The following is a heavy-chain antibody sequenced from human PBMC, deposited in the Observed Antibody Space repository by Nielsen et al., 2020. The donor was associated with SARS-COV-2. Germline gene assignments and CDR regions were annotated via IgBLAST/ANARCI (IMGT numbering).Heavy chain of an antibody. Sequence: GESLKISCAASGFTFSSYAMHWVRQAPGKGLEWVAVISYDGSNKYYADSVKGRFTISRDNSKNTLYLQMNSLRAEDTAVYYCARDLPSWIMETYGMDVWGQGTTVTVSS. D-gene: IGHD5-12*01. CDR3: ARDLPSWIMETYGMDV. CDR2: ISYDGSNK. CDR1: GFTFSSYA. J-gene: IGHJ6*02. V-gene: IGHV3-30-3*01.